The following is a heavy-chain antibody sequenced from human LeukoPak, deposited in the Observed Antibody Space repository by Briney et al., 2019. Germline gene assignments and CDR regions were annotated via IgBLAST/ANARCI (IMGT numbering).Heavy chain of an antibody. V-gene: IGHV4-39*01. CDR2: IYYSGST. Sequence: SETLSLTCTVSGGSISSSSYYWGWIRQPPGKGLEWIGSIYYSGSTYYNPSLKSRVTISVDTSKNQFSLKLSSVTAADTAVYYCARTRITMVRGVILFFDYWGQGTLVTVSS. D-gene: IGHD3-10*01. CDR3: ARTRITMVRGVILFFDY. J-gene: IGHJ4*02. CDR1: GGSISSSSYY.